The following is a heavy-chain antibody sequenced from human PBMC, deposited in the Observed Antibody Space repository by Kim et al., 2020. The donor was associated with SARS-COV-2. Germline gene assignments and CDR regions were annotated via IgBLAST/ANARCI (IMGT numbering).Heavy chain of an antibody. J-gene: IGHJ1*01. CDR1: GGSISSSSYY. CDR3: ARHNYDFWSGYYEVEYFQH. V-gene: IGHV4-39*01. Sequence: SETLSLTCTVSGGSISSSSYYWSWIRQPPGKGLEWIGSIYYSGSTYYNPSLKSRVTISVDTSKNQFSLKLSSVTAADTAVYYCARHNYDFWSGYYEVEYFQHWGQGTLVTVSS. CDR2: IYYSGST. D-gene: IGHD3-3*01.